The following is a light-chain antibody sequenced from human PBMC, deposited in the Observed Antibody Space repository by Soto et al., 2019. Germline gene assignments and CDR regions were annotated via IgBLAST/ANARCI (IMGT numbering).Light chain of an antibody. CDR2: GAS. CDR1: QSVSSSF. CDR3: QQYGSSPCT. Sequence: EIVLTQSPDTLSLSPGERVTLSCRASQSVSSSFVAWFQQKPGQAPRLLIYGASSRATGIPDRISGSGSGTDFTLTINRLEPEDFAMYFCQQYGSSPCTFGQGTKVEIK. J-gene: IGKJ1*01. V-gene: IGKV3-20*01.